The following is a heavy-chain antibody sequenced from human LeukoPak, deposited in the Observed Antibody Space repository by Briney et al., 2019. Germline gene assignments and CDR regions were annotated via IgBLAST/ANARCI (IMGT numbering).Heavy chain of an antibody. J-gene: IGHJ4*02. CDR1: GFSFSSYG. D-gene: IGHD5-18*01. Sequence: PGGSLRLSCTASGFSFSSYGMSCVRQAPGKGLEWVSTISVGGGSTYYVDSVKCRFTISRDNSRNTLYLQMNSLRAEDTAVYYCAKGGGYSFGYYFDYWGQGPLVTVSS. V-gene: IGHV3-23*01. CDR3: AKGGGYSFGYYFDY. CDR2: ISVGGGST.